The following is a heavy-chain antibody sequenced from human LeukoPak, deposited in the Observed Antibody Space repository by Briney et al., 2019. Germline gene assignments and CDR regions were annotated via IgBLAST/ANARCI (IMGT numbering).Heavy chain of an antibody. V-gene: IGHV4-39*07. CDR1: GGSISISTYY. D-gene: IGHD6-13*01. J-gene: IGHJ4*02. CDR3: ARDAGAAAGTFDY. Sequence: SETLSLTCTVSGGSISISTYYWGWIRQPPGKGLEWIGNIYYSGSTYYNPSLKSRVTISVDTSKNQFSLKLSSVTAADTAVYYCARDAGAAAGTFDYWGQGTLVTVSS. CDR2: IYYSGST.